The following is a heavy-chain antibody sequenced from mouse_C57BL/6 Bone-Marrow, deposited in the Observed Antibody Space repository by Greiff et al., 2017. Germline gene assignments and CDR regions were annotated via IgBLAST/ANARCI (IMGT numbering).Heavy chain of an antibody. D-gene: IGHD1-1*01. CDR2: IYPRSGNT. V-gene: IGHV1-81*01. Sequence: VQLQQSGAELARPGASVKLSCKASGYTFTSYGISWVKQRTGQGLEWIGEIYPRSGNTYYNEKFKGKATLTADKSSSTAYMGLRSLTSEDSAVYFCARDYYYGSSPWFAYWGQGTLVTVSA. CDR1: GYTFTSYG. CDR3: ARDYYYGSSPWFAY. J-gene: IGHJ3*01.